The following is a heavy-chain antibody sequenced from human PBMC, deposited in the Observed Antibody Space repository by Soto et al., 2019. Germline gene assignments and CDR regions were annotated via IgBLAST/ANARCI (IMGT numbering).Heavy chain of an antibody. CDR2: VYFSGST. J-gene: IGHJ4*02. CDR1: GDSINSGDYY. V-gene: IGHV4-61*08. CDR3: ARVGSSWHYYFDY. Sequence: SETLSLTCSVSGDSINSGDYYWTWMRQAPGKGLQWVGHVYFSGSTNYNPSLKSRVTISLDTSKNQFSLKLRSVTAADTAVYYCARVGSSWHYYFDYWGQGTLVTSPQ. D-gene: IGHD6-13*01.